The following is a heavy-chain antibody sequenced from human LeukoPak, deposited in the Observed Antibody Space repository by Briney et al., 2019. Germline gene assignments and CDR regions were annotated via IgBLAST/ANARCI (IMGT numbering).Heavy chain of an antibody. J-gene: IGHJ5*02. CDR2: IIGSGDRT. CDR3: AREGRRTTFGNKWFDP. V-gene: IGHV3-23*01. CDR1: GFTFSSYV. D-gene: IGHD1-1*01. Sequence: GGSLRLSCAASGFTFSSYVMSWVRQAPGKGLEWVSAIIGSGDRTYYADSVKGRFTISRDNSKNTVYLQMNSLRAEDTAVYFCAREGRRTTFGNKWFDPWGQGTLVTVSS.